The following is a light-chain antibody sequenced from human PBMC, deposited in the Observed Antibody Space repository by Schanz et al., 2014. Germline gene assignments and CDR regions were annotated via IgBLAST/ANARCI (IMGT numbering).Light chain of an antibody. J-gene: IGLJ3*02. Sequence: QSALTQPPSASGSPGQSVTISCTGTSSDVGGYNYVSWYQQHPGKGPKLMIYEVSNRPSGVSNRFSGSKSGNTASLTISGLQTEDEADYYCTSYTSVSTWVFGGGTKLTVL. CDR1: SSDVGGYNY. CDR3: TSYTSVSTWV. CDR2: EVS. V-gene: IGLV2-14*01.